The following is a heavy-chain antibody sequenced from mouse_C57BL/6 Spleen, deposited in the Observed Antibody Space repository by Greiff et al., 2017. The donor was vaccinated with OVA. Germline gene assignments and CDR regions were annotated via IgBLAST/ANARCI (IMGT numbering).Heavy chain of an antibody. D-gene: IGHD1-1*01. CDR3: ARETTVVAPGFAY. J-gene: IGHJ3*01. CDR2: INPNNGGT. V-gene: IGHV1-26*01. Sequence: VQLKQSGPELVKPGASVKISCKASGYTFTDYYMNWVKQSHGKSLEWIGDINPNNGGTSYNQKFKGKATLTVDKSSSTAYMELRSLTSEDSAVYYCARETTVVAPGFAYWGQGTLVTVSA. CDR1: GYTFTDYY.